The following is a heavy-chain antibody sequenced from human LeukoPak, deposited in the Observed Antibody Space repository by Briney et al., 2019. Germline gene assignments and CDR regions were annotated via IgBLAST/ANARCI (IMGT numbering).Heavy chain of an antibody. CDR2: INPNSGDT. CDR1: GYTFTGYY. D-gene: IGHD2-8*01. CDR3: ARVAQGCSNGVCYTYTWFDP. J-gene: IGHJ5*02. Sequence: ASVKVSCKASGYTFTGYYMHWMRQAPGQGLEWMGWINPNSGDTNYAQKFQGRVTMTRDTSISTAYMELSRLRSDDTAVYFCARVAQGCSNGVCYTYTWFDPWGQGTLVTVSS. V-gene: IGHV1-2*02.